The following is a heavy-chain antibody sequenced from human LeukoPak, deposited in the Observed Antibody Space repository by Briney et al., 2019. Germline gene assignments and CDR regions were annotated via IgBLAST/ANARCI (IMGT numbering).Heavy chain of an antibody. V-gene: IGHV4-59*01. J-gene: IGHJ4*02. CDR2: IYYSGST. D-gene: IGHD5-24*01. CDR3: ARLRDGYNLIDY. CDR1: GGSISSYY. Sequence: SETLSLTCTVSGGSISSYYWSWIRQPPGKGLEWIGYIYYSGSTNYNPSLKSRVTISVDTSKNQFSLKLSSVTAADTAVYYCARLRDGYNLIDYWGQGTLVTASS.